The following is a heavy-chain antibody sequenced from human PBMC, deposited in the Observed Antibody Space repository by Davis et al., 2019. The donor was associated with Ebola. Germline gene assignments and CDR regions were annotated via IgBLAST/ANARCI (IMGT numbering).Heavy chain of an antibody. Sequence: MPSETLSLTCTVSGGSISSYYWSWIRQPPGKGLEWIGYISYSGSSNYNPSLKSRVTISLDTSKNQFSLKLRSVTAADTAVYYCARPYSSSWYWFDPWGQGTLVTVSP. D-gene: IGHD6-13*01. CDR1: GGSISSYY. V-gene: IGHV4-59*01. CDR2: ISYSGSS. CDR3: ARPYSSSWYWFDP. J-gene: IGHJ5*02.